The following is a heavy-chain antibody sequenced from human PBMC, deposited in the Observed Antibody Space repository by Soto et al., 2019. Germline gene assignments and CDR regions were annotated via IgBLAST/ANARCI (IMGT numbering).Heavy chain of an antibody. CDR2: IIPIFGTA. J-gene: IGHJ4*02. CDR3: ARDVTAAAGTTFDY. CDR1: GGTFSSYA. V-gene: IGHV1-69*13. Sequence: ASVKVSCKASGGTFSSYAISWVRQAPGQGLEWMGGIIPIFGTANYAQKFQGRVTITADESTSTAYMELSSLRSEDTAVYYCARDVTAAAGTTFDYWGQGTLVTVSS. D-gene: IGHD6-13*01.